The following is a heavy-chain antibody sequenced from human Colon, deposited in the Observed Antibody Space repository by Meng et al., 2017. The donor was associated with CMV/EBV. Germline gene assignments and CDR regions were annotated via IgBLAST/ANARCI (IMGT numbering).Heavy chain of an antibody. CDR1: GFGFNNHA. CDR2: ISSSSSTI. CDR3: ARVTIFARGYYYGMDV. Sequence: GGSLKISCAASGFGFNNHAMSWVRQAPGKGLEWVSYISSSSSTIYYADSVKGRFTISRDNAKNSLYLQMNSLRAEDTAVYYCARVTIFARGYYYGMDVWGQGTTVTVSS. D-gene: IGHD3-9*01. V-gene: IGHV3-48*04. J-gene: IGHJ6*02.